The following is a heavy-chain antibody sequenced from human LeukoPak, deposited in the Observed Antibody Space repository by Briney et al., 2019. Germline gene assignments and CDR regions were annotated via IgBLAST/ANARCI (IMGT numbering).Heavy chain of an antibody. CDR1: GFTFSSNA. CDR2: ISGSGGST. D-gene: IGHD1-26*01. Sequence: GGSLRLSCAASGFTFSSNAMTWVRQAPGKGLEWVSAISGSGGSTYYADSVKGRFTISRDNAKNSLYLQMNSLRAEDTAVYYCAREATAGSYYGKAFDYWGQGTLVTVSS. CDR3: AREATAGSYYGKAFDY. J-gene: IGHJ4*02. V-gene: IGHV3-23*01.